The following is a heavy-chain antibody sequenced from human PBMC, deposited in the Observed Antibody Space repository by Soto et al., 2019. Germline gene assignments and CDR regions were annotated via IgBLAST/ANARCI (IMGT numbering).Heavy chain of an antibody. D-gene: IGHD3-16*01. J-gene: IGHJ4*02. CDR3: TSDWDTTMTFEH. CDR2: FDPEDGET. CDR1: GYTLTELS. Sequence: ASVKVSCKVSGYTLTELSMHWVRQAPGKGLEWMGGFDPEDGETIYAQKFQGRVTMTEDTSTDTAYMELSSLRSEDTAVYYCTSDWDTTMTFEHWGQGTLVTVSS. V-gene: IGHV1-24*01.